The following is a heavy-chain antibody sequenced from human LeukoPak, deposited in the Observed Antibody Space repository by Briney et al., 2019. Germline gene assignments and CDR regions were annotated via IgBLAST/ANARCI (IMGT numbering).Heavy chain of an antibody. Sequence: GGSLRLSCAASGFTFSSYEMNWVRQAPGKGLEWVSYISSSGSTIYYADSVKGRFTISTDNAKNTVYLQMNSLRAEDTAVYYCARGGGTGIFDYWGQGTLVTVSS. CDR1: GFTFSSYE. V-gene: IGHV3-48*03. J-gene: IGHJ4*02. CDR2: ISSSGSTI. D-gene: IGHD1-1*01. CDR3: ARGGGTGIFDY.